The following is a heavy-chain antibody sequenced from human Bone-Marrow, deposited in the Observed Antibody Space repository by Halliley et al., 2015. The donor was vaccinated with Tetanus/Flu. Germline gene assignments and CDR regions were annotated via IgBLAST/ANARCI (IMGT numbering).Heavy chain of an antibody. Sequence: GLEGIASFFSSSTTYYNPSLKGRVTISVDTSKNQLFLKLNSVIAADTSVYYCVRQGAQVGIGNWGQGTLVTVSS. CDR2: FFSSSTT. D-gene: IGHD1-26*01. V-gene: IGHV4-39*01. CDR3: VRQGAQVGIGN. J-gene: IGHJ1*01.